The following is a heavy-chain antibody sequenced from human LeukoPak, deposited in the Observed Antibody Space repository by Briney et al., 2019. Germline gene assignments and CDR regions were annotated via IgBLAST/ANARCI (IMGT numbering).Heavy chain of an antibody. CDR2: IYDGGST. CDR3: ARGYSYGYIRY. Sequence: GGSLRLSCAASGFPVSSNYMNWVGQAPGKGLEGVSVIYDGGSTDYADSVNVRFTISRDNSKNMLYLQMNSLRAEDTAVYYCARGYSYGYIRYWGQGTLVPVSS. CDR1: GFPVSSNY. V-gene: IGHV3-66*01. J-gene: IGHJ4*02. D-gene: IGHD5-18*01.